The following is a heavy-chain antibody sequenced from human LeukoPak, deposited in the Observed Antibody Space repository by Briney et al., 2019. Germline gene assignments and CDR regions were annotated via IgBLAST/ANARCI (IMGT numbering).Heavy chain of an antibody. CDR2: IWYDGSKK. V-gene: IGHV3-33*01. J-gene: IGHJ4*02. CDR3: ARDVSYNSLDY. Sequence: GGSLRLSCATSGFTFSSHGVYWVRQAPGKGLDWVAVIWYDGSKKYYADSVKGRSTISRDNSKNTLYLEMNSLRAEDTAVYYCARDVSYNSLDYWGQGTLVTVSS. CDR1: GFTFSSHG. D-gene: IGHD6-13*01.